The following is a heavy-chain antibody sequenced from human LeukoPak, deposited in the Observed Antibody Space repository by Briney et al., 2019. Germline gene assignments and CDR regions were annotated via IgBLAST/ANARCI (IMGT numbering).Heavy chain of an antibody. V-gene: IGHV1-2*02. CDR3: ARGVRGRRGNWFDP. CDR2: INPNSGGT. CDR1: GYTFTGYY. J-gene: IGHJ5*02. D-gene: IGHD3-16*01. Sequence: ASVKVSCKASGYTFTGYYMHWVRQAPGQGLEWMGWINPNSGGTNYAQKFQGRVTMTRDTSISTAYMELSSLRSEDTAVYYCARGVRGRRGNWFDPWGQGTLVTVSS.